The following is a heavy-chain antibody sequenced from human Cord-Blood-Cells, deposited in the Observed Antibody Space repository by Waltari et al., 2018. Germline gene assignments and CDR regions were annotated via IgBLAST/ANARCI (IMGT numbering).Heavy chain of an antibody. CDR3: AREYEGFGELLFDY. J-gene: IGHJ4*02. D-gene: IGHD3-10*01. V-gene: IGHV1-3*01. CDR1: GYTFTSYA. Sequence: QVQLVQSGAEVKKPGASVKGSCKASGYTFTSYAMHWGHPAPGQTLEWMGWINAGNGNTKYSQKFQGRVTITRDTSASTAYMELSSLRSEDTAVYYCAREYEGFGELLFDYWGQGTLVTVSS. CDR2: INAGNGNT.